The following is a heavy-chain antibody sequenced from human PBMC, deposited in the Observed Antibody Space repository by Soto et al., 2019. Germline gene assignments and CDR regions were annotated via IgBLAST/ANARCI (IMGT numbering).Heavy chain of an antibody. Sequence: SVKVSCKASGGTFSSYAISWVRQAPGQGLEWMGGIIPIFGTANYAQKFQGRVTITADESTSTAYMELSSLRSEDTAVYYCARDLLLPGTTNYGMDVWGQGTTVTVSS. V-gene: IGHV1-69*13. J-gene: IGHJ6*02. CDR1: GGTFSSYA. CDR3: ARDLLLPGTTNYGMDV. D-gene: IGHD1-7*01. CDR2: IIPIFGTA.